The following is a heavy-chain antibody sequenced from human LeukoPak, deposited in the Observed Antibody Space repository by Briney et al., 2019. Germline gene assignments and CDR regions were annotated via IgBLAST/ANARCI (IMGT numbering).Heavy chain of an antibody. D-gene: IGHD3-16*01. CDR3: ARATLGFFWGYFDY. V-gene: IGHV1-2*02. CDR2: INPNSGGT. J-gene: IGHJ4*02. CDR1: GYTFTGYY. Sequence: GASVKVSCKASGYTFTGYYMHWVRQAPGQELEWMGWINPNSGGTNYAQKFQGRVTMTRDTSISTAYMELSRLRSDDTAVYYCARATLGFFWGYFDYWGQGTLVTVSS.